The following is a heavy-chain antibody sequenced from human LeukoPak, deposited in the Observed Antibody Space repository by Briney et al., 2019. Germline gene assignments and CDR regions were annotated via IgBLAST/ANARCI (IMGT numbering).Heavy chain of an antibody. D-gene: IGHD3-10*01. CDR3: ARDRFLWFGDFHIIYYGMDV. V-gene: IGHV4-4*07. CDR1: GGSISSYY. CDR2: IYTSGST. J-gene: IGHJ6*02. Sequence: PSETLSLTCTVSGGSISSYYWSWIRQPAGKGLEWIGRIYTSGSTNHNPSLKSRVTMSVDTSKNQFSLKLSSVTAADTAVYYCARDRFLWFGDFHIIYYGMDVWGQGTTVTVSS.